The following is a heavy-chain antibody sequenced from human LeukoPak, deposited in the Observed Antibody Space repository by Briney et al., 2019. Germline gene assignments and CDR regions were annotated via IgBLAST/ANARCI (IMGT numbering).Heavy chain of an antibody. Sequence: GGSLRLSCAASGFTFSSYAMSWVRQAPGKGLEWVSAISGSGDSTYYADSVKGRFTISRDNSKNTLYLQMNSLRAEDTAVYYCARGRGGSSGYLDYWGQGTLVTVSS. D-gene: IGHD3-22*01. V-gene: IGHV3-23*01. CDR1: GFTFSSYA. CDR2: ISGSGDST. CDR3: ARGRGGSSGYLDY. J-gene: IGHJ4*02.